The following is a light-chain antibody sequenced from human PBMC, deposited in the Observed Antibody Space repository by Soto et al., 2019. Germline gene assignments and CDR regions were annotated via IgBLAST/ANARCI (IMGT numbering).Light chain of an antibody. V-gene: IGLV2-14*01. J-gene: IGLJ2*01. Sequence: QSALTQPASVSGSPGQSITISCTGTNSDIGSYNSVSWYQHHPGKAPKLMIYEVSNRPSGVSNRFSGSKSGKKASLTISGRQAEDEALYYCSSFTSTSTVVFGGGTQLTVL. CDR2: EVS. CDR3: SSFTSTSTVV. CDR1: NSDIGSYNS.